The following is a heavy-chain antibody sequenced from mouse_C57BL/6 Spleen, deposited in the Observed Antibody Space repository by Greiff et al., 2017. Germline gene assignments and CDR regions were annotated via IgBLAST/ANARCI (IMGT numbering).Heavy chain of an antibody. V-gene: IGHV5-6*01. Sequence: EVMLVESGGDLVKPGGPLKLSCAASGFTFSSYGMSWVRQTPDKRLEWVATISSGGSYTYYPDSVKGRFTISRDNAKNTLYLQMSSLKSEDTAMYYCARNSNDWYFDVWGTGTTVTVSS. CDR1: GFTFSSYG. CDR3: ARNSNDWYFDV. J-gene: IGHJ1*03. CDR2: ISSGGSYT. D-gene: IGHD2-5*01.